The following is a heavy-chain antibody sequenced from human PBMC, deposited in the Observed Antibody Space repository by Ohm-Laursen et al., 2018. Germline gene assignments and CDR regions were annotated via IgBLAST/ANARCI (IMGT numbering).Heavy chain of an antibody. CDR1: GYTFTGYY. CDR3: ASGGHYYDSSGYYYWSNWFDY. D-gene: IGHD3-22*01. V-gene: IGHV1-2*02. J-gene: IGHJ5*01. CDR2: INPNSGGT. Sequence: GASVKVSCKASGYTFTGYYMHWVRQAPGQGLEWMGWINPNSGGTNYAQKFQGRVTMTRDTSISTAYMELSRLRSDDTAVYYCASGGHYYDSSGYYYWSNWFDYWGQGTLVTVSS.